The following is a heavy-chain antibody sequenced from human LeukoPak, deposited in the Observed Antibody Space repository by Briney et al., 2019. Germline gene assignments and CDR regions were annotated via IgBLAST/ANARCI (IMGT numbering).Heavy chain of an antibody. CDR3: ASWFELTTVTTFYYYGMDV. J-gene: IGHJ6*02. D-gene: IGHD4-17*01. V-gene: IGHV3-30*03. CDR1: GFTFSSYG. Sequence: GGSLRLSCAASGFTFSSYGMHWVRQAPGKGLEWVAVISYDGSNKYYADSVKGRFTISRDNSKNTLYLQMNSLRAEDTTVYYCASWFELTTVTTFYYYGMDVWGQGTTVTVSS. CDR2: ISYDGSNK.